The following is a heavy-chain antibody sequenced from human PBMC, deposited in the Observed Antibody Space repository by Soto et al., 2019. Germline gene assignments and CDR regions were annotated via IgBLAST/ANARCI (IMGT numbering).Heavy chain of an antibody. V-gene: IGHV3-64D*06. CDR1: GFTFSSYA. CDR3: ARVRLIDYYHRSGLDY. D-gene: IGHD3-22*01. CDR2: ISSNGGST. J-gene: IGHJ4*02. Sequence: PGGSLRLSCSASGFTFSSYAMHWVRQAPGKGLEYVSAISSNGGSTYYADSVKGRFTISRDNSKNTLYLQMSSLRAEDTAVYYCARVRLIDYYHRSGLDYSGQGTLVTVYS.